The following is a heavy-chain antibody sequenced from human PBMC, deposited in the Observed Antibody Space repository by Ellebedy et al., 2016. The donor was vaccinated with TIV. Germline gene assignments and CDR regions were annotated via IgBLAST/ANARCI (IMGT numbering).Heavy chain of an antibody. J-gene: IGHJ6*02. Sequence: PGGSLRLSCAASGVSVFNFDMNWVRQAPGKGLEWVSHITSSGATIFSADSVKGRFTISRDNAKKSLYLQMNSLRDEDKAVYYCASGRTTISTWHYYGLDVWGQGTTVTVSS. CDR2: ITSSGATI. CDR1: GVSVFNFD. D-gene: IGHD4-11*01. V-gene: IGHV3-48*02. CDR3: ASGRTTISTWHYYGLDV.